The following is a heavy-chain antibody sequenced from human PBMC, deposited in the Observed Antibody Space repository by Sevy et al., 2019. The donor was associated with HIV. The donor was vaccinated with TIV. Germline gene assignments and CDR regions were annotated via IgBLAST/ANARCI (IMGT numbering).Heavy chain of an antibody. D-gene: IGHD3-10*01. V-gene: IGHV3-74*01. CDR3: AREEGSGSYWGYYCSCGMDV. CDR1: GFTFSSYW. Sequence: GGSLRLSCAASGFTFSSYWMHWVRQAPGKGLVWVSRINSDGSSTSYADSVKGRFTISRDKAKNTLYLQMNSLRAEDTAVYYCAREEGSGSYWGYYCSCGMDVWGQGTTVTVSS. J-gene: IGHJ6*02. CDR2: INSDGSST.